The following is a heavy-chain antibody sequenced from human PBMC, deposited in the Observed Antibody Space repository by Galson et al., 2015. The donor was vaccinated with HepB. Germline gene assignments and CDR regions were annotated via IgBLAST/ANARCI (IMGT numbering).Heavy chain of an antibody. CDR3: ASVGVQQQRGWYFDL. Sequence: SVKVSCKASGYTFTSYYMHWVRQAPGQGLEWMGIINPSGGSTSYAQKFQGRVTMTRDTSTSTVYMELSSLRSEDTAVYYCASVGVQQQRGWYFDLWGRGTLVTVPS. CDR2: INPSGGST. V-gene: IGHV1-46*03. CDR1: GYTFTSYY. D-gene: IGHD6-13*01. J-gene: IGHJ2*01.